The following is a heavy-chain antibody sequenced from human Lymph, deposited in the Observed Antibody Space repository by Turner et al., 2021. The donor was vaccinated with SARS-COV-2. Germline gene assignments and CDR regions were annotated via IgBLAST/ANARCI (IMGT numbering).Heavy chain of an antibody. CDR3: ARPTYYDSSGYSPVAVWYFDL. D-gene: IGHD3-22*01. Sequence: QVQLVESGGGVVQPGRSLRPSCAASGFTFSSYAMHWVRQAPGKGLEWVAVISYDGSNKYYADSVKGRFTISRDNSKNTLYLQMNSLRAEDTAVYYCARPTYYDSSGYSPVAVWYFDLWGRGTLVTVSS. CDR2: ISYDGSNK. V-gene: IGHV3-30-3*01. CDR1: GFTFSSYA. J-gene: IGHJ2*01.